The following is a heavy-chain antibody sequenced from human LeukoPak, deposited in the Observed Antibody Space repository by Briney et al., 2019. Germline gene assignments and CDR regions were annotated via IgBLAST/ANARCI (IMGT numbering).Heavy chain of an antibody. CDR3: ARTSYHYNSGDYGWYFDY. CDR2: IYYSGIT. D-gene: IGHD3-10*01. J-gene: IGHJ4*02. CDR1: GGSISSQY. V-gene: IGHV4-59*11. Sequence: PSETLSLTCTVSGGSISSQYWSLIRQPPGKGLEWIGYIYYSGITKYSPSLKSRVTISVDTSKNQFSLGLTSVTAADTAVYYCARTSYHYNSGDYGWYFDYWGQGTLVTVSA.